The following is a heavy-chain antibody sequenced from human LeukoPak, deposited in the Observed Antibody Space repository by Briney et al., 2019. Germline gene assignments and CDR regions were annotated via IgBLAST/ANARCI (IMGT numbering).Heavy chain of an antibody. J-gene: IGHJ4*02. CDR1: GYTFTGYY. D-gene: IGHD3-10*01. CDR2: INPNSGGT. Sequence: GASVKVSCKASGYTFTGYYMHWVRQAPGQGLEWMGRINPNSGGTNYAQKFQGRVTMTRDTSISTAYMELSRLGSDGTAVYYCARDRLAIYGSGSYNYWGQGTLVTVSS. V-gene: IGHV1-2*06. CDR3: ARDRLAIYGSGSYNY.